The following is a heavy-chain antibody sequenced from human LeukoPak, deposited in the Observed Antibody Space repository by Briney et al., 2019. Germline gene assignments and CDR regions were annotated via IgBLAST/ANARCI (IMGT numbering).Heavy chain of an antibody. Sequence: GGSLRLSCAASGFTFSSYWMSWVRQAPGKGLEWVANIKQDGSEKYYVDSVKGRFTISKDNAKNSLYLQMNSLRAEDSAVYYCARDRGGVRAVAGHFDYWGQGTLVTVSS. CDR1: GFTFSSYW. D-gene: IGHD6-19*01. CDR2: IKQDGSEK. V-gene: IGHV3-7*01. J-gene: IGHJ4*02. CDR3: ARDRGGVRAVAGHFDY.